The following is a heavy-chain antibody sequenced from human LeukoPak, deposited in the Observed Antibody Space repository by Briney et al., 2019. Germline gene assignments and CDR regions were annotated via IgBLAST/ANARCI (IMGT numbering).Heavy chain of an antibody. V-gene: IGHV4-39*07. CDR3: ARILWFGESPPRIDY. J-gene: IGHJ4*02. D-gene: IGHD3-10*01. Sequence: SETLSLTCTVSGGSISSSSYYWGWIRQPPGKGLEWIGSIYYSGSTYYNPSLKSRVTISVDTSKNQFSLKLSSVTAADTAVYYCARILWFGESPPRIDYWGQGTLVTVSS. CDR2: IYYSGST. CDR1: GGSISSSSYY.